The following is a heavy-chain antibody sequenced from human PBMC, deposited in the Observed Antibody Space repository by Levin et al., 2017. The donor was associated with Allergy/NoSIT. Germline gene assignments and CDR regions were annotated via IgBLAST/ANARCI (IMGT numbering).Heavy chain of an antibody. V-gene: IGHV3-30*04. Sequence: GGSLRLSCAASGFTFSSYAMHWVRQAPGKGLEWVAVISYDGSNKYYADSVKGRFTISRDNSKNTLYLQMNSLRAEDTAVYYCARFSVVTPAYDAFDIWGQGTMVTVSS. D-gene: IGHD4-23*01. J-gene: IGHJ3*02. CDR1: GFTFSSYA. CDR3: ARFSVVTPAYDAFDI. CDR2: ISYDGSNK.